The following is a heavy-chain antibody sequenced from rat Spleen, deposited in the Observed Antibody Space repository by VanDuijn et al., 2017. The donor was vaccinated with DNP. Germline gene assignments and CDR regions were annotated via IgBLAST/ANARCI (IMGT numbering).Heavy chain of an antibody. Sequence: EVQLQESGPGLVKPSQSLSLTCSVTGYSITSHYWGWIRKFPGNKIEWMGYISYSGRTAYNPSLKSRISITRDTSKNQFFLQVNSVTTEDTATYYCARGLNYGGYKYYYWYFDFWGPGTMVTVSS. CDR1: GYSITSHY. V-gene: IGHV3-1*01. D-gene: IGHD1-11*01. CDR3: ARGLNYGGYKYYYWYFDF. CDR2: ISYSGRT. J-gene: IGHJ1*01.